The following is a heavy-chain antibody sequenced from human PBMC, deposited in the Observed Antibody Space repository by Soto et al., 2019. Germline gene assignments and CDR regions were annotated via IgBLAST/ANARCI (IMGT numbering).Heavy chain of an antibody. CDR1: GYTFTNYG. CDR3: ARDREYYYDSSGNYYYHYGMDV. J-gene: IGHJ6*02. CDR2: ISGYNGNT. D-gene: IGHD3-22*01. Sequence: QVQLVESGAEVKKPGASVKVSCKASGYTFTNYGISWVRQAPGQGLEWMGWISGYNGNTKYAQKFQGRVTMTTGTPTSTDSMDLRSLRSDDTGVYYCARDREYYYDSSGNYYYHYGMDVWGQGTTVTVS. V-gene: IGHV1-18*04.